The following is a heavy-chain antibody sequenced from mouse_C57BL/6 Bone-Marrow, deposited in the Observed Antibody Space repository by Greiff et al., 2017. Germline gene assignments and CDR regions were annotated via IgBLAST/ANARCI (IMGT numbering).Heavy chain of an antibody. CDR1: GFTFSSYG. J-gene: IGHJ3*01. D-gene: IGHD4-1*01. CDR2: ISSGGSYT. CDR3: ARQRTGTGFAY. Sequence: EVKLMESGGDLVKPGGSLKLSCAASGFTFSSYGMSWVRQTPDKRLEWVATISSGGSYTYYPDSVKGRFTISRDNAKNTLYLQMSSLQSEDAAMYYCARQRTGTGFAYWGQGTLVTVSA. V-gene: IGHV5-6*01.